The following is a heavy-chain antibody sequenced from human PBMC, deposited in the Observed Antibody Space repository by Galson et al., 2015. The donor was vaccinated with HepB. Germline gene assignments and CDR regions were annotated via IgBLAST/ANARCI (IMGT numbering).Heavy chain of an antibody. CDR1: GFTFTKYG. CDR2: IWSDGSDN. V-gene: IGHV3-33*01. J-gene: IGHJ4*02. D-gene: IGHD2-2*01. CDR3: ARDRTYCGSPSCSRLGPNY. Sequence: SLRLSCATSGFTFTKYGMHWVRQAPGKGLEWVALIWSDGSDNNYADSVKGRFTISRDNSKNTVSLQMDSLRAEDTAVYYRARDRTYCGSPSCSRLGPNYWGQGTLVTVSS.